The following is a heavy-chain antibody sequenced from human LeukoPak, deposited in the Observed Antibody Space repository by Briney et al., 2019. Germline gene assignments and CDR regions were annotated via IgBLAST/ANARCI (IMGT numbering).Heavy chain of an antibody. D-gene: IGHD3-16*02. CDR3: ARGSRLYGGSYRYTGDY. CDR1: GYTFTGYY. V-gene: IGHV1-2*04. J-gene: IGHJ4*02. CDR2: INPNSGGT. Sequence: ASVKVSCKASGYTFTGYYMHWVRQAPGQGLEWMGWINPNSGGTNYAQKFQGWVTMTRDTSISTAYMELSRLRSDDTTVYYCARGSRLYGGSYRYTGDYWGQGTLVTVSS.